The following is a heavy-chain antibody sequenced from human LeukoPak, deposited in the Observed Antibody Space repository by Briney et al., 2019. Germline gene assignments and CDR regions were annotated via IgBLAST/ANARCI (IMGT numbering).Heavy chain of an antibody. J-gene: IGHJ4*02. CDR2: INSDGGST. Sequence: GGSLRLSCAASGFTFSSYWMHWVRQAPGKGLEWVSRINSDGGSTTYADSVKGRFTISRDNAKNTMYLQMSSLRADDSAVYYCGRGGLTGQMAAFDYWGQGALVTVST. V-gene: IGHV3-74*01. CDR3: GRGGLTGQMAAFDY. CDR1: GFTFSSYW. D-gene: IGHD3-9*01.